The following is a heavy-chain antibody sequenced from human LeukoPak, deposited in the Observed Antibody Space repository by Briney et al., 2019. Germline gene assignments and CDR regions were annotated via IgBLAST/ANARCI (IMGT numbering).Heavy chain of an antibody. V-gene: IGHV3-21*01. J-gene: IGHJ4*02. Sequence: AGSLRLSCAVSGFSFRSYSMIWVRQAPGQGLEWVSSITDNSSYKFYADSVKGRFTMSRDNAKSSLYLQMNSLRAEDTAVYYCARATGATSKLGYCGGGSCYFDYWGQGTLVTVSS. CDR3: ARATGATSKLGYCGGGSCYFDY. CDR2: ITDNSSYK. D-gene: IGHD2-15*01. CDR1: GFSFRSYS.